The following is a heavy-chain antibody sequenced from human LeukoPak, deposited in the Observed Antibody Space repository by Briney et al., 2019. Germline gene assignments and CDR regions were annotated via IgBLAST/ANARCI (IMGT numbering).Heavy chain of an antibody. CDR2: IKHDGSEK. Sequence: PGGSLRLSCAASGFTFSSYSMNWVRQAPGKGLEWVANIKHDGSEKYYVDSVKGRFTISRDNAKMYLQMNSLRAEDTAVYYCARVGIAAQIYYYYGLDVWGQGTTVTVSS. D-gene: IGHD6-6*01. CDR3: ARVGIAAQIYYYYGLDV. J-gene: IGHJ6*02. CDR1: GFTFSSYS. V-gene: IGHV3-7*03.